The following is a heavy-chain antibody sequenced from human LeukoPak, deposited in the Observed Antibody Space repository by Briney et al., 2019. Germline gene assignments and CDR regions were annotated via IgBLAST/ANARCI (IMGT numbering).Heavy chain of an antibody. J-gene: IGHJ6*03. D-gene: IGHD1-26*01. V-gene: IGHV3-74*01. Sequence: GGTLRLSRAASEFTFSTYWTHRVRQAPGKGLVWVSRISRDGSNTFYADSVKGRFTISRDNAKNTLYLQMNSLRGDDTAVYYCAREWDLPGAYYMDDWGQGTTVTVSS. CDR3: AREWDLPGAYYMDD. CDR2: ISRDGSNT. CDR1: EFTFSTYW.